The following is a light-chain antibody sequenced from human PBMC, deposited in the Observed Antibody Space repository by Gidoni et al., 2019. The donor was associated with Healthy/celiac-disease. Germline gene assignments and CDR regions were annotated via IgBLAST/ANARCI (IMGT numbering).Light chain of an antibody. CDR2: SNN. J-gene: IGLJ1*01. CDR3: AAWDDRLIGLYV. CDR1: SSNIGSNT. V-gene: IGLV1-44*01. Sequence: TPGQRVTISCSGSSSNIGSNTVNWYQQLPGTAPKLLNYSNNRRPSGVHDRFSGSKSGTSAALAISGLQSEDEADYYCAAWDDRLIGLYVFGTGTKVTVL.